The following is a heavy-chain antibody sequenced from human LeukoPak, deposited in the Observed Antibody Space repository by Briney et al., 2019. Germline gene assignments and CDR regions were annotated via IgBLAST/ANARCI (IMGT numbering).Heavy chain of an antibody. J-gene: IGHJ4*02. CDR2: IYYSGST. D-gene: IGHD3-9*01. CDR1: GGSISSGGYY. Sequence: SQTLSLTCTVSGGSISSGGYYWSWIRQHPGKGLEWIGYIYYSGSTYYTPSLKSRVTISVDTSKNQSSLKLSSVTAADTAVYYCARSDILTGYYIDYWGQGTLVTVSS. V-gene: IGHV4-31*03. CDR3: ARSDILTGYYIDY.